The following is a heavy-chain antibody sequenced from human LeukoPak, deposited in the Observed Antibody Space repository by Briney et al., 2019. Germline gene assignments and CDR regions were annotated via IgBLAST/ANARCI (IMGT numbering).Heavy chain of an antibody. J-gene: IGHJ3*01. CDR1: ELTFSRFE. V-gene: IGHV3-48*03. D-gene: IGHD2-15*01. CDR2: ISTSGTTI. CDR3: ARGFCSGGTCYRITGTFDV. Sequence: GGSLRLSCEASELTFSRFEMHWVRQAPGKGLEWISYISTSGTTIYYADSVKGRFTISRDNGNNSLFLEMTSLRADDTAVYYCARGFCSGGTCYRITGTFDVWGHGTMVSVSS.